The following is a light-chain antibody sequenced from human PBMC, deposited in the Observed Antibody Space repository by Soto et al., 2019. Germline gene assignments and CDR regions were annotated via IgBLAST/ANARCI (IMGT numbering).Light chain of an antibody. J-gene: IGKJ3*01. CDR2: GAS. Sequence: EILFTQSPSTLSLSPGEGVTLSCRASQSVTVNSLAWYQQKPGQAPRLLIYGASSRATGIPDRFSGSGSGTDFTLTISSLAPEDFAVDYCQQRSNWPPNWFTFGPGTKVDIK. CDR3: QQRSNWPPNWFT. V-gene: IGKV3D-20*02. CDR1: QSVTVNS.